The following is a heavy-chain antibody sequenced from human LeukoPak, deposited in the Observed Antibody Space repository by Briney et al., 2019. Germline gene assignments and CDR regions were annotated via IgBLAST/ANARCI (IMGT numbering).Heavy chain of an antibody. CDR1: GGSISSYY. V-gene: IGHV4-59*08. Sequence: SETLSLTCTVSGGSISSYYWSWIRQPPGKGLEWIGYIYYSGSTNYNPSPKSRVTISVDTSKNQFSLKLSSVTAADTAVYYCARHNSLITHRNSGSYSNWFDPWGQGTLVTVSS. CDR3: ARHNSLITHRNSGSYSNWFDP. CDR2: IYYSGST. J-gene: IGHJ5*02. D-gene: IGHD3-10*01.